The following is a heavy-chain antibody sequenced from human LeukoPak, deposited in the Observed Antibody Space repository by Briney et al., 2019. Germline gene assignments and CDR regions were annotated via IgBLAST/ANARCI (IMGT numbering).Heavy chain of an antibody. CDR3: TIRGDPWNYFDY. CDR1: GYSFTSYW. V-gene: IGHV5-51*07. Sequence: GESLKISCKGSGYSFTSYWIGWVHQMPGKGLEWMGIIFPDDSDTRYSPSFQGQVTISADKSSSTAYLQWSSLKASDTAMYYCTIRGDPWNYFDYWGQGTLVTVSS. J-gene: IGHJ4*02. D-gene: IGHD3-10*01. CDR2: IFPDDSDT.